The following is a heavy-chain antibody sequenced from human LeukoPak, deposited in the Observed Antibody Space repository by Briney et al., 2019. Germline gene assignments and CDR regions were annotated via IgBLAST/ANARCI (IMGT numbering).Heavy chain of an antibody. CDR3: ARGSKAAPGTFDY. CDR2: IYYTGST. CDR1: GGSISSYY. Sequence: SETLSLTCTVSGGSISSYYWSWIRQPPGRGLEWIGYIYYTGSTDYNPSLKSRVAISVDTSKNQFSLKLSSVTAADTAVYYCARGSKAAPGTFDYWGQGTLVTVSS. J-gene: IGHJ4*02. V-gene: IGHV4-59*01. D-gene: IGHD6-13*01.